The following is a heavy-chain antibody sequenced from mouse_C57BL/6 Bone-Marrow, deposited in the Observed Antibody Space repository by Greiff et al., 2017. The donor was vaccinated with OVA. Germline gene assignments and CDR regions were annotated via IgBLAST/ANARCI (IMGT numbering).Heavy chain of an antibody. CDR1: GFTFSSYG. J-gene: IGHJ3*01. D-gene: IGHD2-5*01. CDR2: ISSGGSYT. V-gene: IGHV5-6*01. CDR3: ARHDAYDSNPWFAY. Sequence: EVKVVDSGGDLVKPGGSLKLSCAASGFTFSSYGMSWVRQTPDKRLEWVATISSGGSYTYYPDSVKGRFTISRDNAKNTLYLQMSSLKSEDTAMYYCARHDAYDSNPWFAYWGQGTLVTVSA.